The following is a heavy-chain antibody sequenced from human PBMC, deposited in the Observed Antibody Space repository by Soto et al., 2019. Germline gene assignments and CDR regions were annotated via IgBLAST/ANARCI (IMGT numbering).Heavy chain of an antibody. Sequence: SVKVSCKASGGTFSSYAISWVRQAPGQGLEWMGGIIPIFGTANYAQKFQGRVTITADESTSTAYMELSSLRSEDTAVYYCARARTLYYYDSSGANDAFDIWGQGTMVTVSS. J-gene: IGHJ3*02. CDR1: GGTFSSYA. V-gene: IGHV1-69*13. CDR2: IIPIFGTA. D-gene: IGHD3-22*01. CDR3: ARARTLYYYDSSGANDAFDI.